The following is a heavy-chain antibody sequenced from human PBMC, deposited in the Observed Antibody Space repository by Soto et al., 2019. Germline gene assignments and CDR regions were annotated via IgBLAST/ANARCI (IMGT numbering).Heavy chain of an antibody. D-gene: IGHD1-26*01. CDR1: GYSISSSNW. CDR2: IYYSGTT. J-gene: IGHJ4*02. Sequence: QVQLQESGPGLVKPSDTLSLTCAVSGYSISSSNWWGWIRQPPGKGLEWIGYIYYSGTTYYNPSLKXXVXMXXDTSKNQFSLKLTSVTAVDTAVYYCARREIQGPNYWGQGTLVTVSS. V-gene: IGHV4-28*01. CDR3: ARREIQGPNY.